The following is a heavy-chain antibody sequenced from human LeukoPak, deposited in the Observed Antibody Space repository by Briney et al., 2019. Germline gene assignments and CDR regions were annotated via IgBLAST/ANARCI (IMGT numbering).Heavy chain of an antibody. CDR2: IIPIFGTA. V-gene: IGHV1-69*05. CDR3: AGDKKHRTYYDFSSGYYGFDP. J-gene: IGHJ5*02. Sequence: SVKVSCKASGGTFSSYAISWVRQAPGQGLEWMGGIIPIFGTANYAQKYQGRVTMSTDESTSTAYMELSSLRSEATAVYYCAGDKKHRTYYDFSSGYYGFDPWGQGTLVTVSS. CDR1: GGTFSSYA. D-gene: IGHD3-3*01.